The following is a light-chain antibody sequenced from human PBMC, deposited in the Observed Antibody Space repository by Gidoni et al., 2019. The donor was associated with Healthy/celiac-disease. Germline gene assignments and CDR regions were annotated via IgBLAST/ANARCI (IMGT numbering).Light chain of an antibody. J-gene: IGLJ2*01. Sequence: QSALTQPASVSGSPGQPITISCNGTSSDVGGYNYVSWYQQHPGKAPKLMIYDVSNRPSGVSNRFSGSKSGNTASLTISGLQAEDEADYYCSSYTSSSTLVVFGGGTKLTVL. CDR2: DVS. CDR3: SSYTSSSTLVV. V-gene: IGLV2-14*03. CDR1: SSDVGGYNY.